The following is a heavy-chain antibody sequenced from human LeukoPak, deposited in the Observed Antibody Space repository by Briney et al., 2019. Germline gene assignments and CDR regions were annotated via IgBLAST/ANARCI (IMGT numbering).Heavy chain of an antibody. CDR1: GFTFSSYA. Sequence: GGSLRLSCAASGFTFSSYAMSWVRQAPGKGLEWVSAISGSGGSTYYADSVKGRFTISRDNSKNTLYLQMNSLRAEDTAVYYCAKDGAVAGTGTEIDYWGQGTLVTVSS. V-gene: IGHV3-23*01. CDR2: ISGSGGST. D-gene: IGHD6-19*01. J-gene: IGHJ4*02. CDR3: AKDGAVAGTGTEIDY.